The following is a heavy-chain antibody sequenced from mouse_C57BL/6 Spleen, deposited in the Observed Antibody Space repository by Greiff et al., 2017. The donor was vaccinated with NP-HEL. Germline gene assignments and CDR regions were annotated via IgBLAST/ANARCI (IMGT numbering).Heavy chain of an antibody. D-gene: IGHD2-3*01. CDR2: IYPGSGST. Sequence: QVQLQQPGAELVKPGASVKMSCKASGYTFTSYWITWVKQRPGQGLEWIGDIYPGSGSTNYNEKFKSKATLTVDTSSSTAYMQLSSLTSEDSAVYYCARSGPYDGPTWCAYWGQGTLVTVSA. CDR3: ARSGPYDGPTWCAY. CDR1: GYTFTSYW. J-gene: IGHJ3*01. V-gene: IGHV1-55*01.